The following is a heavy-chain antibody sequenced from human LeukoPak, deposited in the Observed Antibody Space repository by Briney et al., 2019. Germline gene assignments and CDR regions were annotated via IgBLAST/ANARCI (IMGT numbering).Heavy chain of an antibody. CDR2: IYYSGST. Sequence: SETLSLTCTVSGGSISSSSYYWGWIRQPPGKGLEWIGSIYYSGSTYYNPSLKSRVTISVDTSKNQFSLKPSSLTAADTAVYYCARVGLDIVVVPAALNNNWFDPWGKGTLVTVA. D-gene: IGHD2-2*01. CDR1: GGSISSSSYY. J-gene: IGHJ5*02. CDR3: ARVGLDIVVVPAALNNNWFDP. V-gene: IGHV4-39*07.